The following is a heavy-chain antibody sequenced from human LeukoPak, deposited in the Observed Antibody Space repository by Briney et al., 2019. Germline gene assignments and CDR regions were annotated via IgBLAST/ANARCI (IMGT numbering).Heavy chain of an antibody. Sequence: SETLSLTCTVSGGSISSGGYYWSWIRQPAGKGLEWIGRIYTSGSTNYNPSLKSRVTISVDTSKNQFSLKLSSVTAADTAVYYCARDRGDILTGYIDYWGQGTLVTVSS. V-gene: IGHV4-61*02. CDR2: IYTSGST. D-gene: IGHD3-9*01. CDR1: GGSISSGGYY. CDR3: ARDRGDILTGYIDY. J-gene: IGHJ4*02.